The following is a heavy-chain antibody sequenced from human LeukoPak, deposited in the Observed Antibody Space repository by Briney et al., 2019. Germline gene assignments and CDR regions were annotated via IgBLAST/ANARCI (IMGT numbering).Heavy chain of an antibody. CDR2: IYNDGSNT. CDR3: ARGQSSGWYQDPFDY. CDR1: GFPFSSYW. J-gene: IGHJ4*02. D-gene: IGHD6-19*01. Sequence: GGSLRLSCAASGFPFSSYWMHWVRQAPGKGLVWLSGIYNDGSNTTYADSVKGRFTISRDKSKNTLYLQMSSLRLEDTAVYYCARGQSSGWYQDPFDYWGQGTLVTVSS. V-gene: IGHV3-74*03.